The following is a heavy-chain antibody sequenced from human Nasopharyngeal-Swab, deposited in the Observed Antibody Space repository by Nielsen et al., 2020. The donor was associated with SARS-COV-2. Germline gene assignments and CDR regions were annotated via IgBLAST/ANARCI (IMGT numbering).Heavy chain of an antibody. V-gene: IGHV3-23*01. CDR3: AKRRDSGSSERYFDY. J-gene: IGHJ4*02. CDR1: GFTFSSCI. Sequence: GESLKISCAASGFTFSSCIMTWVRQAPGKGLEWVSAIPGSGDNKYYADSVKGRFTISRDNSKNTLYLQMDSLRAEDTAIYYCAKRRDSGSSERYFDYWGQGTLVTVSS. CDR2: IPGSGDNK. D-gene: IGHD5-12*01.